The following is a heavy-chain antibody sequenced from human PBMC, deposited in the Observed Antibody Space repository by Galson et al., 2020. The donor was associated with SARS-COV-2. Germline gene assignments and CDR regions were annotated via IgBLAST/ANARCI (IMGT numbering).Heavy chain of an antibody. CDR2: IHYSGSA. D-gene: IGHD3-9*01. V-gene: IGHV4-39*06. J-gene: IGHJ4*02. CDR1: GGSISSSSYY. CDR3: AGARRYYGLRLDF. Sequence: SEPLSLTCTVSGGSISSSSYYWRRISQPPGRELEWFGSIHYSGSAYYNPSLNSRVTISVDTSKKQFPLNLSSVTAADTAVYYCAGARRYYGLRLDFWGPGTLVTVSS.